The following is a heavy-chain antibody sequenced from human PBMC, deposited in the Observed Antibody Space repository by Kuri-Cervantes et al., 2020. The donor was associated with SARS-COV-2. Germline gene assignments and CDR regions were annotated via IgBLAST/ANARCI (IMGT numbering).Heavy chain of an antibody. CDR1: GFTFSSYA. J-gene: IGHJ5*02. Sequence: LSLTCAASGFTFSSYAMSWVRQAPGKGLEWVSVIYSGGSSTYYADSVKGRFTISRDNSKNTLYLQMSSLRAEDTAVYYCARGRGPGDFWSGLNWFDPWGQGTLVTVSS. CDR2: IYSGGSST. V-gene: IGHV3-23*03. CDR3: ARGRGPGDFWSGLNWFDP. D-gene: IGHD3-3*01.